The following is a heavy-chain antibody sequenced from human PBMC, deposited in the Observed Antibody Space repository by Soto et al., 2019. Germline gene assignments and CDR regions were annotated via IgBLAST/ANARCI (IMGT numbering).Heavy chain of an antibody. CDR3: ERAANGYDYEDY. CDR1: GFTFSSYW. J-gene: IGHJ4*02. D-gene: IGHD5-12*01. V-gene: IGHV3-7*01. CDR2: IKQDGSEK. Sequence: EVQLVESGGGLVQPGGSLRLSCAASGFTFSSYWMSWVRQAPGKGLEWVANIKQDGSEKYYVDSVKGRITIARDNAKNSLYLQMNSLRAEDTAVYYCERAANGYDYEDYWGQGTLVTVSS.